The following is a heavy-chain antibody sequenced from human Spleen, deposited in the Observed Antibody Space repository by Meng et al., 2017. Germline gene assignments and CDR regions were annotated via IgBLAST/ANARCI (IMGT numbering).Heavy chain of an antibody. V-gene: IGHV4-4*07. CDR2: NYTSGRT. J-gene: IGHJ3*02. CDR1: GGSISSYY. D-gene: IGHD1-26*01. CDR3: ARRSVGAGAFDI. Sequence: SETLSLTCTVSGGSISSYYWSWIRQPAGKGLEWIGRNYTSGRTNYNPSLKSRVTMSVDTSKNQFSLKLSSVTAADTVVYYCARRSVGAGAFDIWGQGTLVTVSS.